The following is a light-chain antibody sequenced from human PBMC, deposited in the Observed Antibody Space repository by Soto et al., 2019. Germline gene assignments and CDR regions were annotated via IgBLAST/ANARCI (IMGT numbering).Light chain of an antibody. J-gene: IGKJ4*01. Sequence: DLQMTQSPSSLSASVGDRVTITCQASQDISNYLNWYQQKPGKAPKLLIYDASKLETGVPSRFSGSGSGTDFTFTISSLQPEDIATYYCQQYDNLPLTFGGGAKVEI. V-gene: IGKV1-33*01. CDR3: QQYDNLPLT. CDR2: DAS. CDR1: QDISNY.